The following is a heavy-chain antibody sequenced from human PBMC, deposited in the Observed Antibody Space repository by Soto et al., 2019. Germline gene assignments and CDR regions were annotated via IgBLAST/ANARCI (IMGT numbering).Heavy chain of an antibody. Sequence: QVQLQESGPGVVKPLGTLALTCTVSGGSISSNNWWMWVRQSPERGLEWIGEIYHSGTTNYNPSYNSRVTMSVDKSNNQFSLMLTSVTADDTAIYYCPREGGAGTYMGFDYWGQGTLVTVSS. CDR3: PREGGAGTYMGFDY. CDR2: IYHSGTT. V-gene: IGHV4-4*02. D-gene: IGHD6-19*01. J-gene: IGHJ4*02. CDR1: GGSISSNNW.